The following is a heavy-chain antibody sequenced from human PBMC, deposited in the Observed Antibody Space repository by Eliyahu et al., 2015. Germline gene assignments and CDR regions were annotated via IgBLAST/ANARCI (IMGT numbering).Heavy chain of an antibody. J-gene: IGHJ4*02. D-gene: IGHD2-15*01. CDR2: IYYSGST. CDR1: GGSISSSSYY. V-gene: IGHV4-39*01. CDR3: ARHDRIVVVNY. Sequence: QLQLQESGPGLVKPSETLSLTCTVSGGSISSSSYYWGWIRQPPGKGLEWIGSIYYSGSTYYNPSLKSRVTISVDTSKNQFSLKLSSVTAADTAVYYCARHDRIVVVNYWGQGTLVTVSS.